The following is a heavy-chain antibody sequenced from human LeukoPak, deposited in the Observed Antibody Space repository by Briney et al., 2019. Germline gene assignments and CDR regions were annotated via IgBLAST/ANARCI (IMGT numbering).Heavy chain of an antibody. CDR3: AREALMKCYFDY. CDR1: GFTFSSYA. D-gene: IGHD2-8*01. V-gene: IGHV3-30-3*01. CDR2: ISYDGSNK. J-gene: IGHJ4*02. Sequence: GGSLRLSCAASGFTFSSYAMHWVRQAPGKGLEWVAVISYDGSNKYYADSVKGRFTISRDNSKNTLYLQMNSLRAEDTAVYYCAREALMKCYFDYWGQGTLVTVSS.